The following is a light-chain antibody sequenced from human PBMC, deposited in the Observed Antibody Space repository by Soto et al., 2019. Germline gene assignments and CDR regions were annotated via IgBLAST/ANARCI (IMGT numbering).Light chain of an antibody. CDR3: LQYKNYPWT. V-gene: IGKV1-17*03. Sequence: DIQMTQSPSAMSASVGDRVTITCRASQAINNYLAWFQQKPGNVPKRLIYAASSLQSGVPSRFSGSGSGTEFTLTISSLQPEDFATYYCLQYKNYPWTFGQGTRGEL. CDR2: AAS. J-gene: IGKJ1*01. CDR1: QAINNY.